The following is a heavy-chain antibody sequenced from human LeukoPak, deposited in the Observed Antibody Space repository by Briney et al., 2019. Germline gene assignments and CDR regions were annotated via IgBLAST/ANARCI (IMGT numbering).Heavy chain of an antibody. CDR1: GYSISSGYY. Sequence: PSETLSLTCTVSGYSISSGYYWGWIRQPPGKGLEWIGSIHYSARIYYNPSLKGRLTISPDTSKNQFSLKLTSVTAADTAVYYCTREVRSAWASFDPWGQGTLVIVSS. CDR3: TREVRSAWASFDP. J-gene: IGHJ5*02. D-gene: IGHD1-26*01. CDR2: IHYSARI. V-gene: IGHV4-38-2*02.